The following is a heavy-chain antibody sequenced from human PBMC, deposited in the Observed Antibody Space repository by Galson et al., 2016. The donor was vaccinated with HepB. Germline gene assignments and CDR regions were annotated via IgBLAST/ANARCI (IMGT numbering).Heavy chain of an antibody. CDR3: ARREWGGYFGL. J-gene: IGHJ2*01. CDR2: IYPADSDT. Sequence: QSGAEVKKPGESLKISCKSSGYILTNYWIGWVRQMPGKGLEWMGIIYPADSDTKCSPAFQGQVTISVDKSISTAYLQWSSLKASDTAMYYCARREWGGYFGLWGRGTLVTVSS. V-gene: IGHV5-51*01. D-gene: IGHD3-3*01. CDR1: GYILTNYW.